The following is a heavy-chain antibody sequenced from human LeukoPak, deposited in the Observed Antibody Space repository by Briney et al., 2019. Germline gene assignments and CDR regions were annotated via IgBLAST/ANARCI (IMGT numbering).Heavy chain of an antibody. CDR1: GGSISSSNYY. D-gene: IGHD2-2*01. V-gene: IGHV4-61*02. CDR3: ARGVVVVPAAILDY. Sequence: SETLSLTCTVSGGSISSSNYYWSWLRPPAGKELQWIGRIYTSGSTNYNPSLKSRVTISVDTSKNHFSLKLSSVTAADTAVYYCARGVVVVPAAILDYWGQGTLVTVSS. CDR2: IYTSGST. J-gene: IGHJ4*02.